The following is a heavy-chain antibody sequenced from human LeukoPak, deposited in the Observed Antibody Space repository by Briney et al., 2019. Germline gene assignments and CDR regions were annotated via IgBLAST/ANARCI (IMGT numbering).Heavy chain of an antibody. CDR3: ARETYYYGSGRSLGVDY. Sequence: ASVKVSCKDSGYTFTTYGITWVRQAPGQGLEWMGWMSGYNGNANYAEILQGRVTMTTDTSTSTAYMELRSLRSDDTAVYYCARETYYYGSGRSLGVDYWGQGTLVTVSS. J-gene: IGHJ4*02. D-gene: IGHD3-10*01. CDR2: MSGYNGNA. CDR1: GYTFTTYG. V-gene: IGHV1-18*01.